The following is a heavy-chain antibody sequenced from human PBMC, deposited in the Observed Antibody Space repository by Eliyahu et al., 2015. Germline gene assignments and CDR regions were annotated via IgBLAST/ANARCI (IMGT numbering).Heavy chain of an antibody. CDR1: RFTFSSXW. J-gene: IGHJ5*02. Sequence: EVQLVESGGGLVKPGGSLXLSCAASRFTFSSXWMSWVRQAPGKGLEWVGRIKSKTXGGTAXYAAPVKGRFXISRDDSKNTLYVQMNSLKVEDTGVYYCTTESSSWNWFDPWGQGTLVTVSS. CDR2: IKSKTXGGTA. CDR3: TTESSSWNWFDP. D-gene: IGHD6-13*01. V-gene: IGHV3-15*01.